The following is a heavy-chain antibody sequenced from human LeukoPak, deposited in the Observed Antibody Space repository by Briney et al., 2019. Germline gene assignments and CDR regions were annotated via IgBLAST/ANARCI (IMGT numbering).Heavy chain of an antibody. D-gene: IGHD3-3*01. J-gene: IGHJ4*02. CDR1: GGSIRSDTYY. CDR2: IYYTGST. CDR3: ARHMGTYYDFWTGYSKPRPFDY. V-gene: IGHV4-39*01. Sequence: SETLSLTCTVSGGSIRSDTYYWGWIRQPPGKGLEWIGSIYYTGSTYYNPSLKSRVTISVDTSKNQFSLKLSSVTAADTAVYFCARHMGTYYDFWTGYSKPRPFDYWGQGTLVTVSS.